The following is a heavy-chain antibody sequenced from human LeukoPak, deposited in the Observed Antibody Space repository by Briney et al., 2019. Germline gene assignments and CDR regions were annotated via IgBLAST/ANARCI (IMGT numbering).Heavy chain of an antibody. CDR2: IYHSGST. D-gene: IGHD1-26*01. J-gene: IGHJ5*02. CDR3: VRSSESHFGP. CDR1: GGSISSSNW. V-gene: IGHV4-4*02. Sequence: PSETLSLTCAVSGGSISSSNWWSWVRQPPGKGLEWLGEIYHSGSTKHISSPKSQVTISVDTSKNQFSLKLTSVTAADTAIYYCVRSSESHFGPWGQGTLVTVSA.